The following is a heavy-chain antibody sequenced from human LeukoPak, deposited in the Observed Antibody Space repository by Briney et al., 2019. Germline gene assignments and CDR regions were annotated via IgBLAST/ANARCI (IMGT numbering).Heavy chain of an antibody. CDR3: ARITVGGAFDI. Sequence: SETPSLXCTVSGGSISSYYWSWIRQPPGKGLEWIGYIYYSGSTNYNPSLKSRVTISVDTSKNQFSLKLSSVTAADTAVYYCARITVGGAFDIWGQGTMVTVSS. J-gene: IGHJ3*02. CDR2: IYYSGST. V-gene: IGHV4-59*01. CDR1: GGSISSYY. D-gene: IGHD3-16*01.